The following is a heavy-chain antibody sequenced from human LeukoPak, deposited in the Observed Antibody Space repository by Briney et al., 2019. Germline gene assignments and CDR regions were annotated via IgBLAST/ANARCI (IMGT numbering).Heavy chain of an antibody. CDR1: GFTFSTYA. V-gene: IGHV3-23*01. CDR2: ISGSGGST. D-gene: IGHD2-8*01. CDR3: AKIPIVYDKWYYFDY. Sequence: GGSLRLSCVASGFTFSTYAMSWVRQAPGKGLEWVSVISGSGGSTNNADSVKGRFAISRDNSKNTLYLQMNSLRADDTAIYYCAKIPIVYDKWYYFDYWGQGTLVTVSS. J-gene: IGHJ4*02.